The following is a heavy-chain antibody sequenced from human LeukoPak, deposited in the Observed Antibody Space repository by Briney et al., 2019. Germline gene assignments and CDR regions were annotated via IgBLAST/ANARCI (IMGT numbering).Heavy chain of an antibody. J-gene: IGHJ4*02. CDR3: ANLVGSDY. V-gene: IGHV3-7*01. D-gene: IGHD1-26*01. CDR2: IKQDGSEK. Sequence: QPGRSLRLSCAASGFTFSSYAMHWVRQAPGKGLEWVANIKQDGSEKYYVDSVKGRFTISRDNAKNSLYLRMNSLRAEDTAVYYCANLVGSDYWGQGTLVTVSS. CDR1: GFTFSSYA.